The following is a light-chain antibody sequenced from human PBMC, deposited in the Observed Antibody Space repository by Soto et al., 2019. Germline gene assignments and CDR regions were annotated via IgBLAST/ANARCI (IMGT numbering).Light chain of an antibody. Sequence: EIVMTQSPATLSVSPGERATLSCRASQSISSNLAWYQQKPGHAPRLLMFRTSSRATGFPARFSGSGSGTEFNLTISSLQSEDFGVYYCQQYNNWPRATFGGGTKVDIK. V-gene: IGKV3-15*01. J-gene: IGKJ4*01. CDR3: QQYNNWPRAT. CDR2: RTS. CDR1: QSISSN.